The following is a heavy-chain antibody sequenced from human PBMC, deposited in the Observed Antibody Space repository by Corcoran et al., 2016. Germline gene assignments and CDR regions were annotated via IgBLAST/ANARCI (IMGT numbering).Heavy chain of an antibody. CDR1: GFTFGDYA. CDR2: IRSKAYGGTT. Sequence: EVQLVESGGGLVKPGRSLRLSCTASGFTFGDYAMSWFRQAPGKGLEWVGFIRSKAYGGTTEYAASVKGRFTISRDDSKSIAYLQMNSLKTEDTAVYYCTRKYSNYEYGMDVWGQGTTVTVSS. D-gene: IGHD4-4*01. V-gene: IGHV3-49*05. J-gene: IGHJ6*02. CDR3: TRKYSNYEYGMDV.